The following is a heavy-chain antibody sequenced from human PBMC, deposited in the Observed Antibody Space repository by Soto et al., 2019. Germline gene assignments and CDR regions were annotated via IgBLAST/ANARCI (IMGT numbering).Heavy chain of an antibody. D-gene: IGHD1-26*01. J-gene: IGHJ4*02. CDR2: ISPYSSYT. CDR1: GYTSISNC. CDR3: AGGATPYYFDY. V-gene: IGHV1-18*01. Sequence: ASVKVSCKASGYTSISNCISWVRQAPGQGLEWMGWISPYSSYTNYAQKFQGRVTMSTDTSTSTAYMELSSLRSEDTAVYYCAGGATPYYFDYWGQGTLVAVSS.